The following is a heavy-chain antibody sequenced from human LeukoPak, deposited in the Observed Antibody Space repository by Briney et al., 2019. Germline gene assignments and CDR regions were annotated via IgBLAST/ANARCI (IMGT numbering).Heavy chain of an antibody. CDR3: ARGSRYCSSTSCRYRSGGEFYYYYYMDV. CDR2: MNPNSGNT. D-gene: IGHD2-2*01. CDR1: GYTFTSYD. J-gene: IGHJ6*03. V-gene: IGHV1-8*01. Sequence: ASVKVSCKAPGYTFTSYDINWVRQATGQGLEWMGWMNPNSGNTGYAQKFQGRVTMTRNTSISTAYMELSSLRSEDTAVYYCARGSRYCSSTSCRYRSGGEFYYYYYMDVWGKGTTVTISS.